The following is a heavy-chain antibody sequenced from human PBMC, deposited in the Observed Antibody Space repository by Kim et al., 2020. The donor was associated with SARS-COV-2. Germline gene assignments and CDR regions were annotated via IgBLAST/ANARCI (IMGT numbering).Heavy chain of an antibody. V-gene: IGHV3-21*01. J-gene: IGHJ4*02. CDR2: ISSNGHYI. CDR1: GFTFSSYT. CDR3: ARGHSWFGELFSVPSDC. D-gene: IGHD3-10*01. Sequence: GGSLRLSCVASGFTFSSYTMNWVRQAPGKGLEWVSSISSNGHYIYYADSVKGRFTISRDTAKNSLYLQMNSLRAEDTALYYCARGHSWFGELFSVPSDCWGQGTLVTVSS.